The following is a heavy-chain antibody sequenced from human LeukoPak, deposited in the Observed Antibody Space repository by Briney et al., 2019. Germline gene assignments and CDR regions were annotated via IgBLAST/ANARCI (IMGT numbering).Heavy chain of an antibody. CDR3: ARPSGSYYGFDY. CDR2: IYPGDSDI. CDR1: GYSFTTYW. V-gene: IGHV5-51*01. J-gene: IGHJ4*02. Sequence: GQSLKISCEGSGYSFTTYWIGWVRQMPGKGLECMGIIYPGDSDIKYSPSFQGQVTISADKSISTAYLQWSSLKASDTAMYYCARPSGSYYGFDYWGQGTLVTVSS. D-gene: IGHD1-26*01.